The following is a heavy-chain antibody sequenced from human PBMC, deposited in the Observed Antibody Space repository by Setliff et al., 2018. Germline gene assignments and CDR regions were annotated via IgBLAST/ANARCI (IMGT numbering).Heavy chain of an antibody. D-gene: IGHD4-17*01. CDR3: ARDLSTTVMTRSWYYFDY. V-gene: IGHV1-18*01. Sequence: ASVKVSCKASGYTFATYGISWVRQAPGQGLEWMGWISPYNSNTNYAQNVQGRVTMTTDTSTSTAYMELRSLRSDDTAMYYCARDLSTTVMTRSWYYFDYWGQGTLVTVSS. J-gene: IGHJ4*02. CDR2: ISPYNSNT. CDR1: GYTFATYG.